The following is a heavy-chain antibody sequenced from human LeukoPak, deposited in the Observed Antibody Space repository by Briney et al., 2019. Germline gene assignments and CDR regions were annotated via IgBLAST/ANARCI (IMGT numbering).Heavy chain of an antibody. CDR3: ANYGDYQYFDY. Sequence: GRSLRRSCAASGFTFIDYGMHWVRQAPGKGLEWVAVISYDGTNKYYADSGKGRFTISRDNSKNTLYLQMNSLKTDDTAVYYCANYGDYQYFDYWGQGTPVTVSS. V-gene: IGHV3-30*18. CDR1: GFTFIDYG. J-gene: IGHJ4*02. CDR2: ISYDGTNK. D-gene: IGHD4-17*01.